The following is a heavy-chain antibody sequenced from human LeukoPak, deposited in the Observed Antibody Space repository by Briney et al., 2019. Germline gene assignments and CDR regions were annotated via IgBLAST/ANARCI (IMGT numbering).Heavy chain of an antibody. Sequence: SQTLSLTCTVSGGSISSGDYYWSWIRQPPGKGLEWIGYIYYSGSTNYNPSLKSRVTISVDTSKNQFSLKLSSVTAADTAVYYCAREPLRSPGTYFDYWGQGTLVTVSS. J-gene: IGHJ4*02. V-gene: IGHV4-61*08. D-gene: IGHD1-7*01. CDR3: AREPLRSPGTYFDY. CDR2: IYYSGST. CDR1: GGSISSGDYY.